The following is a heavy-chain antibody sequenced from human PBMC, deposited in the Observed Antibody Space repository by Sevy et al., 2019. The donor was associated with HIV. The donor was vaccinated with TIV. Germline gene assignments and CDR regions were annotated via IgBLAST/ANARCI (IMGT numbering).Heavy chain of an antibody. Sequence: SETLSLTCTVSGGSISSGAYYWNWIRQSPGKGLEWIGYIYYSGSTYYNPSLKSRVTKSLDTSKDQFSLKLTSVTAADTAVYFCARELGYGDYFNYWGQGTLVTVSS. D-gene: IGHD4-17*01. CDR2: IYYSGST. J-gene: IGHJ4*02. V-gene: IGHV4-31*03. CDR1: GGSISSGAYY. CDR3: ARELGYGDYFNY.